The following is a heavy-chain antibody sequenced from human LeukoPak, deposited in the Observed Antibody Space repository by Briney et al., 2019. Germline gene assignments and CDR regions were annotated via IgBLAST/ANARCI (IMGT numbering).Heavy chain of an antibody. CDR2: TYHSDYT. V-gene: IGHV4-4*02. CDR1: GGSINSSHW. D-gene: IGHD4-17*01. J-gene: IGHJ4*02. CDR3: AREGANGDLGG. Sequence: SGTLSLTCAVSGGSINSSHWWSWVRQSPGKGLEWIGNTYHSDYTNYNPSLKSRATISVDKSKNQLSLKVTSVTAADTAMYYCAREGANGDLGGWGQGTLVTVSS.